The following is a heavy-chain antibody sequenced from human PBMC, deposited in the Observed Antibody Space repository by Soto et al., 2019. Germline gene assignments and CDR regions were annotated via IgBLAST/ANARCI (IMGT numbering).Heavy chain of an antibody. D-gene: IGHD3-22*01. CDR2: LYYGRSA. CDR1: GDYISSNY. Sequence: QVQLQESGPGLVKPSETLSLTCAVSGDYISSNYCMWIRQPPVKGLESIGYLYYGRSANYNPSLKSGVTLAVDTSTNQCSLTLSSMTAADTAVYYCALRSMAVVPEYWGQGTLVNVSS. CDR3: ALRSMAVVPEY. J-gene: IGHJ4*02. V-gene: IGHV4-59*01.